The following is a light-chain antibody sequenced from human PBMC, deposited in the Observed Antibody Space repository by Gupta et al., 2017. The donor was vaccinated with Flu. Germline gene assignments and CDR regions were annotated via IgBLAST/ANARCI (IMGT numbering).Light chain of an antibody. CDR2: SNN. Sequence: PPSASGTPGQRVTISCSGSSSNIGSNTVNWYQQLPVTAPKLLIYSNNQRPSGVPDRFSGSKSGTSASLAISGLQSEDEADYYCAAWDDSLNGLVFGGGTKLTVL. CDR1: SSNIGSNT. V-gene: IGLV1-44*01. J-gene: IGLJ2*01. CDR3: AAWDDSLNGLV.